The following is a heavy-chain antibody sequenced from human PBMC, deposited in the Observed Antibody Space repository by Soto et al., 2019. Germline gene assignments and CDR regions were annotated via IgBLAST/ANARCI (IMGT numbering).Heavy chain of an antibody. V-gene: IGHV4-34*01. CDR3: ARGMTTVTTIDY. Sequence: SETLSLTCAVYGGSFSGYYWSWIRQPPGKGLEWIGEIDHSGSINYSPSLKSRVTISVDTSKNQFSLKLSSVTAADTAVYYCARGMTTVTTIDYWGQGTLVTVSS. CDR2: IDHSGSI. D-gene: IGHD4-4*01. J-gene: IGHJ4*02. CDR1: GGSFSGYY.